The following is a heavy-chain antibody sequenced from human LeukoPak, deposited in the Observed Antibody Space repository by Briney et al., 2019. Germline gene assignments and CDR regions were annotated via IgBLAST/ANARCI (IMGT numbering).Heavy chain of an antibody. Sequence: GGSLRLSCAASGFTFSTYWMTWVHQTPGKGLEWVANIKEDGGEQNYVDSVEGRFTISRDNTKNSVFLQMNSLRAEDTAVYYCARDRAVAGLFDNWGQGTLVTVSS. CDR1: GFTFSTYW. J-gene: IGHJ4*02. V-gene: IGHV3-7*01. CDR2: IKEDGGEQ. D-gene: IGHD6-19*01. CDR3: ARDRAVAGLFDN.